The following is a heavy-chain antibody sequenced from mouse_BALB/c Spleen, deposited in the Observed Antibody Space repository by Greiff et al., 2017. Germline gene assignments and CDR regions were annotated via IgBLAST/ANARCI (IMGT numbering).Heavy chain of an antibody. Sequence: QVQLQQSGAELVRPGASVKLSCKASGYTFTSYWINWVKQRPGQGLEWIGNIYPSDSYTNYNQKFKDKATLTVDKSSSTAYMQLSSPTSEDSAVYYCTRKGSTMITKDAMDYWGQGTSVTVSS. CDR2: IYPSDSYT. J-gene: IGHJ4*01. CDR3: TRKGSTMITKDAMDY. CDR1: GYTFTSYW. D-gene: IGHD2-4*01. V-gene: IGHV1-69*02.